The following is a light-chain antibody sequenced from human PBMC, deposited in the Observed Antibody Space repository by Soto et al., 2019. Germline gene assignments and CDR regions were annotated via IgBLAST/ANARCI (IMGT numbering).Light chain of an antibody. V-gene: IGKV3-20*01. CDR3: QQYDSSPRT. CDR2: GAS. J-gene: IGKJ1*01. Sequence: EIVLTQSPDTLSLSPGERATLSCRASQSLSSSYLSWHQQKPGQAPRLLMSGASSRATGIPDRFSGSGSGTDFTLTISRLEPEDFAVYYCQQYDSSPRTFGQGTKVDIK. CDR1: QSLSSSY.